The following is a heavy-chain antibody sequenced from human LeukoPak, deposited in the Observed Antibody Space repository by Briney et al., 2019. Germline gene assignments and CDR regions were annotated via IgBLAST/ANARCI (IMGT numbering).Heavy chain of an antibody. CDR1: GYTFTGYY. CDR3: ARDQNPDYDSRGYFDY. CDR2: INPNSGGT. D-gene: IGHD3-22*01. V-gene: IGHV1-2*02. Sequence: ASVKVSCKASGYTFTGYYMHWVRQAPGQGLEWMGWINPNSGGTNYAQKFRGRVTMTRDTSISTAYMELSSLRSEDTAVYYCARDQNPDYDSRGYFDYWGQGTLVTVSS. J-gene: IGHJ4*02.